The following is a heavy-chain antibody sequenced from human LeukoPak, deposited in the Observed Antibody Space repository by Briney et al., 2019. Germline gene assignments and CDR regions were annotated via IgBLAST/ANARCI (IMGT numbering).Heavy chain of an antibody. V-gene: IGHV3-23*01. CDR3: AKGPNNIDYRGFDI. D-gene: IGHD4-23*01. J-gene: IGHJ3*02. CDR1: GFTFSTID. CDR2: LAYDGAA. Sequence: GGSLRLSCAASGFTFSTIDMSWVSQAPGKGLEWVSTLAYDGAAWYVDSVKGRFTISRDTSKNTLFLRMNSLRAEDTAVYYCAKGPNNIDYRGFDIWGQGTMVTVSS.